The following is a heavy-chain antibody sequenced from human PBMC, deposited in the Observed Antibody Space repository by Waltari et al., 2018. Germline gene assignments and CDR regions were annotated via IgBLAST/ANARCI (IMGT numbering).Heavy chain of an antibody. J-gene: IGHJ2*01. Sequence: DVQLLESGGGLVHPGGYLRLSCGAPGFPFSIYPMAWVRQAPGKGLEWVSTIPGSGRGTAYADSVKGRFTISRDNSRNTLDLQMNTLRAEDTAIYFCAKADFGDPYWYFNLWGRGTLVTVSS. CDR1: GFPFSIYP. CDR2: IPGSGRGT. D-gene: IGHD4-17*01. V-gene: IGHV3-23*01. CDR3: AKADFGDPYWYFNL.